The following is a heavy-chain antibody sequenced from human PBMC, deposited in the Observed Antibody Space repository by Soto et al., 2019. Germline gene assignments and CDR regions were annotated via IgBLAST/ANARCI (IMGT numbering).Heavy chain of an antibody. CDR1: GYTFTSYD. J-gene: IGHJ4*02. CDR2: MNPNSGNT. V-gene: IGHV1-8*01. Sequence: VASVKVSCKASGYTFTSYDINWVRQATGQGLEWMGWMNPNSGNTGYAQKFQGRVTMTRNTSISTAYMELSSLRSEDTAVYYCARDNDFWSGYYVKEFDYWGQGTLVTVSS. CDR3: ARDNDFWSGYYVKEFDY. D-gene: IGHD3-3*01.